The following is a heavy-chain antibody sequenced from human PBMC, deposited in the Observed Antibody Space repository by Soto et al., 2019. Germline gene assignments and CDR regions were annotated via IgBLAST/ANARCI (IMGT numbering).Heavy chain of an antibody. CDR1: GFPFSDYY. CDR3: ARRRPTGDYNY. CDR2: ISSSSSDT. J-gene: IGHJ4*01. V-gene: IGHV3-11*05. D-gene: IGHD3-9*01. Sequence: QVQLVESGGALVKPGGSLRLSCAASGFPFSDYYMSWIRQAPGKGLEWVSSISSSSSDTNYAQSVKGRFTITRDNAKNSLHLQMNSLRAEETAVYYCARRRPTGDYNYWGHGTLVTVSA.